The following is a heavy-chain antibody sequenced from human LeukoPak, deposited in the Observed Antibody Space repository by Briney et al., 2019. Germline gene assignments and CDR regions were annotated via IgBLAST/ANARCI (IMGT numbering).Heavy chain of an antibody. CDR2: INPNSGGT. D-gene: IGHD3-22*01. V-gene: IGHV1-2*02. CDR1: GYTFTGYY. J-gene: IGHJ6*03. Sequence: ASVKVSCKASGYTFTGYYMHWVRQAPGQGLEWMGWINPNSGGTNYAQNFQGRVTMTRDTSISTAYMELSRLRSDDTAVYYCARDGYYDSSAYYPSPYYYYYMDVWGKGTTVTVSS. CDR3: ARDGYYDSSAYYPSPYYYYYMDV.